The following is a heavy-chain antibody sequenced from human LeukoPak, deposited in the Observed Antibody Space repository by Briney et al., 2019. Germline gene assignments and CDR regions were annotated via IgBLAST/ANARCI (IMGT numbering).Heavy chain of an antibody. D-gene: IGHD6-13*01. Sequence: GGSLRLTCAASGFTFSSYSMNWVRQAPGKGLEWVSSISSSSSYIYYADSVKGRFTISRDNAKNSLYLQMNSLRAEDTAVYYCARDPGYRAFDVWGQGTMVTVSS. V-gene: IGHV3-21*01. CDR1: GFTFSSYS. CDR3: ARDPGYRAFDV. CDR2: ISSSSSYI. J-gene: IGHJ3*01.